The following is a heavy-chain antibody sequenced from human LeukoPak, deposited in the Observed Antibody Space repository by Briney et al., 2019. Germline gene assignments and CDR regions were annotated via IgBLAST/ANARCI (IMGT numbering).Heavy chain of an antibody. CDR2: ITSTSSYT. D-gene: IGHD6-19*01. CDR3: ARYVVPNIAVAGSDY. J-gene: IGHJ4*02. Sequence: PGGSLRLSCSASGFTFSTYDMNWVRQAPGKGLEWVSSITSTSSYTYYADSVKGRFTISRDNVKNSLFLQMNSLRVEDTAVYYCARYVVPNIAVAGSDYWGQGTLVTVSS. V-gene: IGHV3-21*01. CDR1: GFTFSTYD.